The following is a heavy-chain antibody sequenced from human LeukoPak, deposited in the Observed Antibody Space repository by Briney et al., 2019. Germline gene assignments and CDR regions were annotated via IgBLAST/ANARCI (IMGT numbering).Heavy chain of an antibody. V-gene: IGHV4-61*02. J-gene: IGHJ6*02. CDR3: ARDHRYYYDSSGNYGMDV. Sequence: SETLSLTCTVSGGSISSGSYYWSWSRQPAGRGVEWIGRIYTSGSTNYNPSLKRRVTISVAPSKNQFSLNLSSVTAADTAVYYCARDHRYYYDSSGNYGMDVWGQGTTVTVSS. CDR1: GGSISSGSYY. D-gene: IGHD3-22*01. CDR2: IYTSGST.